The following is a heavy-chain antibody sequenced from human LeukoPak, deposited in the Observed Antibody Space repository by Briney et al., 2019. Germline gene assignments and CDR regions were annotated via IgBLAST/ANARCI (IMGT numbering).Heavy chain of an antibody. D-gene: IGHD2-15*01. Sequence: GESLKISCKGSGYSFTSYWIGWVRQMPGKGLEWMGIIYPGDSDTRYSPSFQGQVTISADKSLSTAYLQWSSLEASDTAMYYCARGRWDIVVVVAARGKYYFDYWGQGTLVTVSS. J-gene: IGHJ4*02. V-gene: IGHV5-51*01. CDR2: IYPGDSDT. CDR3: ARGRWDIVVVVAARGKYYFDY. CDR1: GYSFTSYW.